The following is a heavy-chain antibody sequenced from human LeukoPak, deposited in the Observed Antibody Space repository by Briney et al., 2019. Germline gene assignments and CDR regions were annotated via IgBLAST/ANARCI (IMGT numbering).Heavy chain of an antibody. D-gene: IGHD4-17*01. Sequence: GGSLRLSYAASGFTFSSYAMSWVRQAPGKGLEWVSAISGSGGSTYYADSVKGRFTISRDNSKNTLYLQMNSLRAEDTAVYYCANDGDYFPALDYWGQGTLVTVSS. J-gene: IGHJ4*02. CDR3: ANDGDYFPALDY. V-gene: IGHV3-23*01. CDR1: GFTFSSYA. CDR2: ISGSGGST.